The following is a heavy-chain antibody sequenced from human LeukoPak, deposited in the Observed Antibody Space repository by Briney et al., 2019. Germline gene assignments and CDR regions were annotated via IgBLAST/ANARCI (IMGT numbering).Heavy chain of an antibody. CDR2: IYHSGST. CDR3: ARDRASYGSGSYYSFGWFDP. J-gene: IGHJ5*02. Sequence: PSQTLSLTCAVSGGSISSGGYSWSWIRQPPGKGLEWIGYIYHSGSTYYNPSLKSLVTISADRSKNQFSLKLSSVTAADTAVYYCARDRASYGSGSYYSFGWFDPWGQGTLVTVSS. CDR1: GGSISSGGYS. D-gene: IGHD3-10*01. V-gene: IGHV4-30-2*01.